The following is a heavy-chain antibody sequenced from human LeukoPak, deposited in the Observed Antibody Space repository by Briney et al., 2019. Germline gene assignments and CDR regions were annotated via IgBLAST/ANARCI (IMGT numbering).Heavy chain of an antibody. J-gene: IGHJ4*02. V-gene: IGHV1-18*01. Sequence: ASVKVSCKASGYTFTSYGISWVRQAPGQGLEWMGWISAYNGNTNYAQKLQGRVTMTTDTSTSTAYMELRSLRSDDTAVYYCARAERYHDFWSGYYRGPSYYFDYWGQGALVTVSS. CDR3: ARAERYHDFWSGYYRGPSYYFDY. CDR2: ISAYNGNT. D-gene: IGHD3-3*01. CDR1: GYTFTSYG.